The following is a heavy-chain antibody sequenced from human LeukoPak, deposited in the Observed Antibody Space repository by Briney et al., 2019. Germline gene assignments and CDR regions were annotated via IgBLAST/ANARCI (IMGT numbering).Heavy chain of an antibody. CDR2: IYYSGST. J-gene: IGHJ4*02. V-gene: IGHV4-39*07. CDR3: ARESGSYHDFDY. CDR1: GGSIRSSSYY. D-gene: IGHD1-26*01. Sequence: PSETLSLTCTVSGGSIRSSSYYWGWIRQPPGKGLEWIGSIYYSGSTYYNPSLKSRVTMSVDTSKNQFSLKLGSVTAADTAVYYCARESGSYHDFDYWGQGTLVTVSS.